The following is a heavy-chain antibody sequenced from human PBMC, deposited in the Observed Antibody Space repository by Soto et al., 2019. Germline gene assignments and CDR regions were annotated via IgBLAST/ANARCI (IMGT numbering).Heavy chain of an antibody. CDR3: ARGDSSGWGYYYYCYMDV. CDR1: GFTFSSYG. D-gene: IGHD6-25*01. Sequence: QVQLVESGGGVVQPGRSLRLSCAASGFTFSSYGMHWVRQAPGKGLEWVAVIWYDGSNKYYEDSVKGRFTISRDNSKNTLYLQMNSLRAEDTAVYYCARGDSSGWGYYYYCYMDVWGKGTTVTVSS. V-gene: IGHV3-33*01. CDR2: IWYDGSNK. J-gene: IGHJ6*03.